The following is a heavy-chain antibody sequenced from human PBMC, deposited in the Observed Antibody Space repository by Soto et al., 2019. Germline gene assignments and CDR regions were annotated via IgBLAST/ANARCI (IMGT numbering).Heavy chain of an antibody. V-gene: IGHV3-48*01. D-gene: IGHD6-19*01. J-gene: IGHJ5*02. CDR1: GFTFSSYS. CDR2: ISSSSSTI. CDR3: AREGSSGWNGLNWFDP. Sequence: EVQLVESGGGLVQPVGSLRLSCAASGFTFSSYSMNWVRQAPGKGLEWVSYISSSSSTIYYADSVKGRFTISRDNAKNSLYLQMNSLRAEDTAVYYCAREGSSGWNGLNWFDPWGQGTLVTVSS.